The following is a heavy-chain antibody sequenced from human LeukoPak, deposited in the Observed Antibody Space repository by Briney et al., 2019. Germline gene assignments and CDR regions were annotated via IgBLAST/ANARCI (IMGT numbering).Heavy chain of an antibody. CDR2: IRYDGSNK. CDR1: GFTFSSYG. D-gene: IGHD3-22*01. J-gene: IGHJ5*02. CDR3: AKDAGSYYDSSGYYFWFDP. Sequence: GGSLRLSCAASGFTFSSYGMHWVRQAPGKGLEWVAFIRYDGSNKYYADSVKGRFTISRDNSKNTLYLQMNSLRAEDTAVYYCAKDAGSYYDSSGYYFWFDPWGQGTLVPVSS. V-gene: IGHV3-30*02.